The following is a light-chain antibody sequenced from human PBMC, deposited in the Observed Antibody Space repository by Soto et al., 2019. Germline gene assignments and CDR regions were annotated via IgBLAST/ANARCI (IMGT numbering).Light chain of an antibody. Sequence: DIQMTQSPSSLSASVGDRVTITCRASQSVRSYLNWYQQRPGKAPELLIYAASNLQSGVPSRFSGSGAGTDCTLTISSLQPEDFATFYCQQSYDTPYTFGQGSKLEIK. CDR3: QQSYDTPYT. V-gene: IGKV1-39*01. CDR2: AAS. CDR1: QSVRSY. J-gene: IGKJ2*01.